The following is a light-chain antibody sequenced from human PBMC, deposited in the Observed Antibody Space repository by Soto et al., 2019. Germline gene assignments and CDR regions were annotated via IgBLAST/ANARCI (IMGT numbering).Light chain of an antibody. CDR3: ATWDDSLKGV. CDR1: SSDVGRYSY. J-gene: IGLJ1*01. CDR2: DVS. Sequence: QSVLTQPRSVSGSPGQSVSISCTGTSSDVGRYSYVSWYQQHPGKAPKLMIYDVSERPSGVPDRFSGYKSGTSASLVISGLQSEDEADYYCATWDDSLKGVFGTGTKVTVL. V-gene: IGLV2-11*01.